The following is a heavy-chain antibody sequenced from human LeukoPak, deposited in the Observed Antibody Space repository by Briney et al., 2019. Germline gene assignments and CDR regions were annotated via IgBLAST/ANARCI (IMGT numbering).Heavy chain of an antibody. D-gene: IGHD3-22*01. V-gene: IGHV5-51*01. CDR1: GYSFTSYW. J-gene: IGHJ4*02. Sequence: GESLKISCKGSGYSFTSYWIGWVRQMPGRGLEWMGIIYPGDSDTRYSPSFQGQVTISADKSISTAYLRWSSLKASDTAMYYCASFGTTYYYDSSGYSPYFDYWGQGTLVTVSS. CDR3: ASFGTTYYYDSSGYSPYFDY. CDR2: IYPGDSDT.